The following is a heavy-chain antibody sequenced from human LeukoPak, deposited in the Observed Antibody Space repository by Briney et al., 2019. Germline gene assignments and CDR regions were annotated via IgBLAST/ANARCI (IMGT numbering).Heavy chain of an antibody. D-gene: IGHD3-10*01. Sequence: PGRSLRLSCAASGFTFSSYGMHWVRQAPGKGLEWVAVISYDGSNKYYADSVKGRFTISRDNSKNTLYLQMNSLRAEDTAVYYCANEALLWFGEGDAFDIWGQGTMVTVSS. V-gene: IGHV3-30*18. CDR1: GFTFSSYG. CDR3: ANEALLWFGEGDAFDI. CDR2: ISYDGSNK. J-gene: IGHJ3*02.